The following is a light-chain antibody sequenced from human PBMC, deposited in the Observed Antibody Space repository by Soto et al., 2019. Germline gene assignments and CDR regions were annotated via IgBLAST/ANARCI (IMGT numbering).Light chain of an antibody. CDR1: SGHNSYA. Sequence: QYVVTQPPSASASLGASVKLTCTLSSGHNSYAIAWHQQQPEKGPRYLMKLNSDGSHSKGDGIPDRFSGSSSGAERYLTISSLQSEDEADYYCQTWSTDIRVFGGGTKLTVL. CDR3: QTWSTDIRV. J-gene: IGLJ3*02. CDR2: LNSDGSH. V-gene: IGLV4-69*01.